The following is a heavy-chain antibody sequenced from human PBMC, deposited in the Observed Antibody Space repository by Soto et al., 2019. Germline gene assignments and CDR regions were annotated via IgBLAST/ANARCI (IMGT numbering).Heavy chain of an antibody. V-gene: IGHV3-7*05. Sequence: EVHLVESGGGLVQPGGSLSLSCAASGFTLSSYWMAWVRQAPGTGPEWVANINQDGSLKSYVDSVRGRFTISRDNAKNSLYLQMDSWGAEDTAVFFWGRHPPNGGPPHRVAFAYWGKGPLVTVSS. J-gene: IGHJ4*02. CDR2: INQDGSLK. D-gene: IGHD2-8*01. CDR1: GFTLSSYW. CDR3: GRHPPNGGPPHRVAFAY.